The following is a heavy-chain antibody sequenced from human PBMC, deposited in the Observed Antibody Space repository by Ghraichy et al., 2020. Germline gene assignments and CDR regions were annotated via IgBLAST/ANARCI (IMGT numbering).Heavy chain of an antibody. Sequence: SETLSLACSVSGGSISSTNFYWDWIRQPPGKGLEWIGSIYNSENTYYNPSLKSRVTISVDTSKNQLSLRLNSVSAADTAIYYCARHPDALLGGTRDYWGRGMSVTVSS. D-gene: IGHD1-26*01. CDR1: GGSISSTNFY. CDR2: IYNSENT. V-gene: IGHV4-39*01. CDR3: ARHPDALLGGTRDY. J-gene: IGHJ4*02.